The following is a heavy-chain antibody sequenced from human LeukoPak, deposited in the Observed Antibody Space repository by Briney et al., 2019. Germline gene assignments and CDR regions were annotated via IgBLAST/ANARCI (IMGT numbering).Heavy chain of an antibody. Sequence: GGSLRLSCAASGFTFSSYSMNWVRQAPGKGLEWVSGINWSGGSTGYADSVKGRFTISRDNAKNSLYLQMNSLRAEDTALYYCARLIEQQLVYYFDYWGQGTLVTVSS. CDR3: ARLIEQQLVYYFDY. D-gene: IGHD6-13*01. V-gene: IGHV3-20*04. CDR2: INWSGGST. J-gene: IGHJ4*02. CDR1: GFTFSSYS.